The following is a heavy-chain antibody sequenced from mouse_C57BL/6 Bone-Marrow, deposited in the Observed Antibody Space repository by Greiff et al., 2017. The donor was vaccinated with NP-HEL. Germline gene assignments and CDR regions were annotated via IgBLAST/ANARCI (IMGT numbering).Heavy chain of an antibody. CDR1: GFNIKDYY. Sequence: EVQRVESGAELVKPGASVKLSCTASGFNIKDYYMHWVKQRTEQGLEWIGRIDPEDGETKYDPKFQGKATITADKSSNTAYLQLSSLTSEDTSVYSCALIYDGPYYFDYWGQGTTLTVSS. V-gene: IGHV14-2*01. D-gene: IGHD2-3*01. J-gene: IGHJ2*01. CDR3: ALIYDGPYYFDY. CDR2: IDPEDGET.